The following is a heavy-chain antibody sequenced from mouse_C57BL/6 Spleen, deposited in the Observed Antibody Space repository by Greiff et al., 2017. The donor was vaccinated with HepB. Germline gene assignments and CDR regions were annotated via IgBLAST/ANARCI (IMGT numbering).Heavy chain of an antibody. V-gene: IGHV1-81*01. D-gene: IGHD2-4*01. CDR1: GYTFTSYG. CDR3: ARKGYDYDGGGYYYAMDY. J-gene: IGHJ4*01. CDR2: IYPRSGNT. Sequence: QVQLQQSGAELARPGASVKLSCKASGYTFTSYGISWVKQRTGQGLEWIGEIYPRSGNTYYNEKFKGKATLTADKSSSTAYMELRSLTSEDSAVYFCARKGYDYDGGGYYYAMDYWGQGTSVTVSS.